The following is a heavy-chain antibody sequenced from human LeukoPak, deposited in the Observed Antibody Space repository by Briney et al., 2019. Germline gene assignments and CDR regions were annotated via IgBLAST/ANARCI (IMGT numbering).Heavy chain of an antibody. CDR3: ARVDYGDLYYYYYMDV. Sequence: ASVKVSCKASGYTFTSYGISWVRQAPGQGLEWMGWISAYSGNTNYAQKLQGRVTMTTDTSTSTAYMELRSLRSDDTAVYYCARVDYGDLYYYYYMDVWGKGTTVTVSS. CDR2: ISAYSGNT. D-gene: IGHD4-17*01. J-gene: IGHJ6*03. V-gene: IGHV1-18*01. CDR1: GYTFTSYG.